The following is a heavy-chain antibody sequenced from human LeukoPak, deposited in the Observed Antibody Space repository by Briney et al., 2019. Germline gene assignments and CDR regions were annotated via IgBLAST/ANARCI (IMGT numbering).Heavy chain of an antibody. CDR3: AGARGGYYDSSGYLTSNDY. D-gene: IGHD3-22*01. J-gene: IGHJ4*02. V-gene: IGHV4-34*01. CDR2: INHSGYT. Sequence: SETLSLTCAVSGVPFSNYYWSWVRQSPRQGLEWIGEINHSGYTNYNPSLKSRVTISVDTSKNQFSLKLSSVTAADTAVYYCAGARGGYYDSSGYLTSNDYWGQGTLVTVSS. CDR1: GVPFSNYY.